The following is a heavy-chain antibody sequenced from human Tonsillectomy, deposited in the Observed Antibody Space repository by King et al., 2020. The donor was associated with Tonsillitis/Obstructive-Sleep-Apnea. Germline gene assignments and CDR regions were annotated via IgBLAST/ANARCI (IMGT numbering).Heavy chain of an antibody. V-gene: IGHV3-11*05. CDR1: GFTFSDYY. Sequence: VQLVESGGGLVKPGGSLRLSCAASGFTFSDYYMSWIRQAPGKGLEGVSYISISISYTNYADPVKGRFTTSRDNAKNSLFLQMNSLRAEDTAVYYCARRGDCSSTSCYGDYYYYYMDVWGKGTTVTVSS. CDR3: ARRGDCSSTSCYGDYYYYYMDV. J-gene: IGHJ6*03. CDR2: ISISISYT. D-gene: IGHD2-2*01.